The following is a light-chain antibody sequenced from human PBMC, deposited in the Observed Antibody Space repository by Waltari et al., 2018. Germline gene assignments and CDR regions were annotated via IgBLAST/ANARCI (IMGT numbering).Light chain of an antibody. CDR2: EVN. J-gene: IGLJ2*01. V-gene: IGLV2-23*02. CDR1: GRDVGSYNL. CDR3: CSFATNSIVI. Sequence: QSALTQPAPVSGSPGQSITIPCSGPGRDVGSYNLVSWYQPHPGKAPKPIIYEVNMRPAGVSDRFAGSKSGGTASLTISGLQAEDEAVYFCCSFATNSIVIFGGGTKLTVL.